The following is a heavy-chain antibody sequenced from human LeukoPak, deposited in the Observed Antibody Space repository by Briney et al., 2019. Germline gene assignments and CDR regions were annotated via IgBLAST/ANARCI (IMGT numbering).Heavy chain of an antibody. CDR3: ATAPHTYYFDY. CDR2: IYYTGNT. Sequence: PSETLSLTCTVSGDSITTYYWSWIRQPPGKGLEWIAYIYYTGNTNYNPSLKSRVTISVDTSKNQFSLKLSSVTAADTAVYYCATAPHTYYFDYWGQGTLATVSS. J-gene: IGHJ4*02. CDR1: GDSITTYY. V-gene: IGHV4-59*01.